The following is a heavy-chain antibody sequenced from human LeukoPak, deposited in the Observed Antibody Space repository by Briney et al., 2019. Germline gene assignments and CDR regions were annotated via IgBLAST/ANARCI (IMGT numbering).Heavy chain of an antibody. CDR2: ISGSGGST. Sequence: PGGSLRLSCAASGFTFSSYAMSWVRQAPGKGLEWVSIISGSGGSTYYADSVKGRFTISRDNSKSTLYLQMNSLRAEDTAVYYCARDGSGSYFYPDYWGQGTLVTVSS. CDR3: ARDGSGSYFYPDY. CDR1: GFTFSSYA. D-gene: IGHD1-26*01. J-gene: IGHJ4*02. V-gene: IGHV3-23*01.